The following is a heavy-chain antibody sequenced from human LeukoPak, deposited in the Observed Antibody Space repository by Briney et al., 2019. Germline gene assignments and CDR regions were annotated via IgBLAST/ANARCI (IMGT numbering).Heavy chain of an antibody. J-gene: IGHJ5*02. CDR2: IYYSGST. Sequence: PSETLSLTCTVSGGSISSSSYYWGWIRQPPGKGLEWIGSIYYSGSTNYNPSLKSRVTISVDTSKNQFSLKLSSVTAADTAVYYCARAPGRIAVAGIPSRWFDPWGQGTLVTVSS. D-gene: IGHD6-19*01. CDR3: ARAPGRIAVAGIPSRWFDP. V-gene: IGHV4-39*07. CDR1: GGSISSSSYY.